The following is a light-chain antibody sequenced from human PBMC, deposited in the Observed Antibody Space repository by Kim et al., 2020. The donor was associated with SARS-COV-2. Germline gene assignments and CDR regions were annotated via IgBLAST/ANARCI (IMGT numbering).Light chain of an antibody. V-gene: IGLV1-44*01. CDR1: TSNIGSKT. CDR3: ATWDDSLSGPV. Sequence: GHGLNIPCSGSTSNIGSKTVSWYQHLPGPAPKLLIYSNNLRPSGVPDRFSASKAGTSASLAISGLKSEDEGDYYCATWDDSLSGPVFGGGTQLTVL. CDR2: SNN. J-gene: IGLJ3*02.